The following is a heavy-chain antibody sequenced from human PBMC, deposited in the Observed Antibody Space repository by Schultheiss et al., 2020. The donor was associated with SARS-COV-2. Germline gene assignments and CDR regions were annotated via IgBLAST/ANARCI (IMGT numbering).Heavy chain of an antibody. CDR1: GFTFSSYE. CDR3: AKDDCSGGTCYPDY. V-gene: IGHV3-48*03. CDR2: ISSSSSTI. D-gene: IGHD2-15*01. J-gene: IGHJ4*02. Sequence: GGSLRLSCAASGFTFSSYEMNWVRQAPGKGLEWVSYISSSSSTIYYADSVKGRFTISRDNSKNTLYLQMNSLRAEDTAVYYCAKDDCSGGTCYPDYWGQGTLVTVSS.